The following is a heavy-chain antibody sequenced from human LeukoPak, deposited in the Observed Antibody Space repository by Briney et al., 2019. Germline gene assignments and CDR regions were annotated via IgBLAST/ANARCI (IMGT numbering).Heavy chain of an antibody. Sequence: GGSLRLSCAVSGFTFRDYYMSWIRQAPGKGLEWISYISNSGRTTLYADSVKGRFTISRDNAKDSMFLQMANLTADDTAVYYCAREGGFGRHFDSWGQGALVTVSS. J-gene: IGHJ4*02. CDR2: ISNSGRTT. D-gene: IGHD3-3*01. CDR3: AREGGFGRHFDS. V-gene: IGHV3-11*01. CDR1: GFTFRDYY.